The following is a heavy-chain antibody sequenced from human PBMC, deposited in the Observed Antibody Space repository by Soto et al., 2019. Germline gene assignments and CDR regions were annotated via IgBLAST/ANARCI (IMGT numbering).Heavy chain of an antibody. CDR2: MSSRKSTI. CDR3: ARDHYCSSTSCYVGPHMDV. J-gene: IGHJ6*02. D-gene: IGHD2-2*01. CDR1: GFTIVSAA. V-gene: IGHV3-48*04. Sequence: GGSLRLSCAATGFTIVSAAVNSVRRTPGKGRKCGSCMSSRKSTIYYADSVKGRFTISRDNAKNSLYLQMNSLRAEDTAVYYCARDHYCSSTSCYVGPHMDVWGQWTTVTVS.